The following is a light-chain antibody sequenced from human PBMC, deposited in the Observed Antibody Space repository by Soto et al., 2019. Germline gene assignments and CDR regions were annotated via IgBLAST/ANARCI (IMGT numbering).Light chain of an antibody. CDR3: QQYGSSPRT. CDR1: QSVSSS. J-gene: IGKJ1*01. Sequence: EIVLTQSPGTLSLSPGERATLSCRASQSVSSSLAWYQQKPGQAPRLLISGASTRATGVPARFSGSGSGTEFTLTISSLQSEDFAVYYCQQYGSSPRTFGQGTKVDIK. V-gene: IGKV3-15*01. CDR2: GAS.